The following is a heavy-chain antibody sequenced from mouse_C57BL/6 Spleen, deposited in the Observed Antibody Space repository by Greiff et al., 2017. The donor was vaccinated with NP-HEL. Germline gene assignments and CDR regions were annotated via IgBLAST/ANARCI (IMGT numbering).Heavy chain of an antibody. D-gene: IGHD1-1*01. Sequence: EVQRVESGGDLVKPGGSLKLSCAASGFTFSSYGMSWVRQTPDKRLEWVATISSGGSYTYYPDSVKGRFTISRDNAKNTLYLQMSSLKSEDTAMYYCARQDTTVVGPLDYWGQGTTLTVSS. V-gene: IGHV5-6*01. J-gene: IGHJ2*01. CDR3: ARQDTTVVGPLDY. CDR2: ISSGGSYT. CDR1: GFTFSSYG.